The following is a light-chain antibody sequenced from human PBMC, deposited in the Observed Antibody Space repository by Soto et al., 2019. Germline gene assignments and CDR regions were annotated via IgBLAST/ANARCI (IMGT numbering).Light chain of an antibody. CDR2: TAS. V-gene: IGKV1-39*01. CDR1: QSISNY. J-gene: IGKJ5*01. CDR3: QQSYNTPST. Sequence: DIQLTQSPSSLSASVGDRVSISCRASQSISNYLNWYQQKPGRAPKLLIYTASTLQSGVPSRFSGSGSGTYFTLTINSLQPEDFGTYYCQQSYNTPSTFGQGTRLEI.